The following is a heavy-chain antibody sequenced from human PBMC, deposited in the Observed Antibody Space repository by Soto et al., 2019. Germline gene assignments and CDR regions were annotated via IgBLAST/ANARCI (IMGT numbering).Heavy chain of an antibody. Sequence: GGSLRLSCAASGFTFSSYGMHWVRQAPGKGLEWVAVIWYDGSNKYYADSVKGRFTISRDNSKNTLYLQMNSLRAEDTAVYYCARGGLTGPPFYYFDYWGQGTLVTVSS. D-gene: IGHD3-9*01. CDR1: GFTFSSYG. J-gene: IGHJ4*02. V-gene: IGHV3-33*01. CDR2: IWYDGSNK. CDR3: ARGGLTGPPFYYFDY.